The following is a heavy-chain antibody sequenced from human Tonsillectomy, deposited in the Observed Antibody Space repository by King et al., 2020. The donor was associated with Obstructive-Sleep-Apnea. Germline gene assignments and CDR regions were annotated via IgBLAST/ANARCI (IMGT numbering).Heavy chain of an antibody. CDR3: AKDDARVGATGLDY. CDR1: GFTFSSYG. CDR2: IWYDGSNK. J-gene: IGHJ4*02. V-gene: IGHV3-33*06. Sequence: VQLVESGGGVVQPGRSLRLSCAASGFTFSSYGMHWVRQAPGKGLEWVAVIWYDGSNKYYADSVKGRLTISRDNSKNTLYLQMNSLRAEDTAVYYCAKDDARVGATGLDYWGQGTLVTVSS. D-gene: IGHD1-26*01.